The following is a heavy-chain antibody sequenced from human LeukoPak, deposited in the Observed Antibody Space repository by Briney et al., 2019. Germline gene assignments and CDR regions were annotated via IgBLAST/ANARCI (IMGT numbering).Heavy chain of an antibody. CDR1: GGSISSSSYY. CDR3: ARDVGNTGWYTFDY. Sequence: SETLSLTCTVSGGSISSSSYYWGWIRQPPGKGLEWIGSIYYSGSTYYNPSLKSRVTISVDTSKNQFSLKLSSVTPDDTAVYYCARDVGNTGWYTFDYWGQGTLVTVSS. J-gene: IGHJ4*02. V-gene: IGHV4-39*07. CDR2: IYYSGST. D-gene: IGHD6-19*01.